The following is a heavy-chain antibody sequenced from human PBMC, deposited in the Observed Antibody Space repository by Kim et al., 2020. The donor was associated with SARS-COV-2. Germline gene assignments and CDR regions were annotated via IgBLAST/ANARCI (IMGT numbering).Heavy chain of an antibody. CDR3: ARDDRLWFGEFDY. V-gene: IGHV3-33*01. Sequence: YADSVKGRFTISRDNSKNTLYLQMNSLRAEDTAVYYCARDDRLWFGEFDYWGQGTLVTVSS. J-gene: IGHJ4*02. D-gene: IGHD3-10*01.